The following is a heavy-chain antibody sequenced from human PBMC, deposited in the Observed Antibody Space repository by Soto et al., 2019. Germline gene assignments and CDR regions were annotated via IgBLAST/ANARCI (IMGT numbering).Heavy chain of an antibody. D-gene: IGHD3-22*01. J-gene: IGHJ4*02. CDR2: ITPMFGTP. CDR3: ARDGPLYDSSAYYYLY. Sequence: QVQLVQSGAEVKKPGSSVKVSCKASGGTFSSYTITWVRQAPGQGLEWMGGITPMFGTPNYAQKFQGRVTITADESTSTAYMELSRLRSEDTAMYFCARDGPLYDSSAYYYLYWGQGTLVTVSS. V-gene: IGHV1-69*01. CDR1: GGTFSSYT.